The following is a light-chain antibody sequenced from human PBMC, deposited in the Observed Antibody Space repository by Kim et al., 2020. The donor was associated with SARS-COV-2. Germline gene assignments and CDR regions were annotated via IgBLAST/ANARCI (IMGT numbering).Light chain of an antibody. V-gene: IGKV1-27*01. CDR3: QNYNGAPLT. J-gene: IGKJ4*01. CDR2: AAS. Sequence: ASVGDRVTCTCRARQGISNYLAWYQQKPGKVPKFLIYAASTLLSGVPTRFSGSGYGTDFSLTISSLQPEDVATYYCQNYNGAPLTFGGGTKVDIK. CDR1: QGISNY.